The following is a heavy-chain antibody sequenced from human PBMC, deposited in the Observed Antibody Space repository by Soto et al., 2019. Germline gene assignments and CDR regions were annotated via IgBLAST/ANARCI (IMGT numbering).Heavy chain of an antibody. CDR2: INHSRST. CDR1: GGSFSGYY. J-gene: IGHJ5*02. D-gene: IGHD2-15*01. V-gene: IGHV4-34*01. CDR3: ARKAGGYCSGGSCYGRNWFDP. Sequence: QVQLQQWGAGLLKPSETLSLTCAVYGGSFSGYYWSWIRQPPGKGLEWIGEINHSRSTNYNPSLKRRVTISVDTSKNQVSLKLSSVTAADTAVYYCARKAGGYCSGGSCYGRNWFDPWGQGTLVTVSS.